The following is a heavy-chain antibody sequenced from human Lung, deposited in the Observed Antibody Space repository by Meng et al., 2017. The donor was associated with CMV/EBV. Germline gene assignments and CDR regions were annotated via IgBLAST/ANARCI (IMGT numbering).Heavy chain of an antibody. J-gene: IGHJ5*02. V-gene: IGHV7-4-1*02. D-gene: IGHD2/OR15-2a*01. CDR1: GYTFSTYT. CDR3: ARGGNFDP. CDR2: ISTNTGTP. Sequence: HLVQSGFELKKPGASVKVSCKASGYTFSTYTINWVRQAHGRGLEWMGWISTNTGTPTYTQGFTGRFVFSLDTSVSTAYLQISSLKAEDTAVYYCARGGNFDPWGQGTLVTVSS.